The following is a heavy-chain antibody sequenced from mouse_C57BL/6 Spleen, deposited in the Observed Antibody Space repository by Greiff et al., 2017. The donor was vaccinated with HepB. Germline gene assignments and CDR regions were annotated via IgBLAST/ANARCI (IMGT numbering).Heavy chain of an antibody. CDR2: ISYSGST. J-gene: IGHJ2*01. V-gene: IGHV3-1*01. CDR3: ARDSNYGYFDY. D-gene: IGHD2-5*01. Sequence: EVQVVESGPGMVKPSQSLSLTCTVTGYSITSGYDWHWIRHFPGNKLEWMGYISYSGSTNYNPSLKSRISITHDTSKNHFFLKLNSVTTEDTATYYCARDSNYGYFDYWGQGTTLTVSS. CDR1: GYSITSGYD.